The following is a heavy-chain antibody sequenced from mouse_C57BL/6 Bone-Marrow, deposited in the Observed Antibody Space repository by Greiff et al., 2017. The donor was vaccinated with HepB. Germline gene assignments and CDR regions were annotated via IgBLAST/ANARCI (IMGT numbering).Heavy chain of an antibody. CDR1: GYTFTSYW. D-gene: IGHD2-5*01. CDR3: ARGAGSKDYFDY. V-gene: IGHV1-69*01. J-gene: IGHJ2*01. Sequence: QVHVKQPGAELVMPGASVKLSCKASGYTFTSYWMHWVKQRPGQGLEWIGEIDPSDSYNNYNQKFKGKSTLTVDKSSSTAYMQLSSLTSEDSAVYYCARGAGSKDYFDYWGQGTTLTVSS. CDR2: IDPSDSYN.